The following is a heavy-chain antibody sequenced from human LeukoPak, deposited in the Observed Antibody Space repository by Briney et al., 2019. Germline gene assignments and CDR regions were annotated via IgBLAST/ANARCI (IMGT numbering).Heavy chain of an antibody. CDR3: ARDLHYYVAMVV. CDR1: GFTFSSYA. J-gene: IGHJ6*02. D-gene: IGHD3-10*02. CDR2: IESNNKP. V-gene: IGHV3-23*05. Sequence: GGCLRLSCYASGFTFSSYAMTWVRQAPGEGLEWVSSIESNNKPHYSESVKRRFAISKDNANTTLFLQLHNLRVEDTALYYCARDLHYYVAMVVWGQGSTVTVSS.